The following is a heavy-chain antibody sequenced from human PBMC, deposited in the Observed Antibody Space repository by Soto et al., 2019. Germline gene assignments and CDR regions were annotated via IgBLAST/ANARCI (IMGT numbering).Heavy chain of an antibody. V-gene: IGHV4-34*01. CDR1: SGPFTGYY. CDR2: INHTGGT. J-gene: IGHJ4*02. Sequence: QVQLQQWGAGLLKPSETLSLSCAVSSGPFTGYYWSWIRLIPGKGLEWIGEINHTGGTNYNPSLRSRVTLSVNTPQKQFSLSLTSASAADTAVYFCARGRTYHHGPGRFDYWDQGALVTVSS. CDR3: ARGRTYHHGPGRFDY. D-gene: IGHD3-10*01.